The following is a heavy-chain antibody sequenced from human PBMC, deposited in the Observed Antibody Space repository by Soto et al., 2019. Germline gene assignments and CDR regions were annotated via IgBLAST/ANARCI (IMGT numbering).Heavy chain of an antibody. CDR2: IDWDDDK. V-gene: IGHV2-70*01. CDR1: GFSLSTSGMC. Sequence: ESGPTLVNPTQTLTLTCTFSGFSLSTSGMCVSWIRQPPGKALEWLALIDWDDDKYYSTSLKTRLTISKDTSKNQVVLTMTDMDPVDTATYYCARILGLYSSGWYGLDGMDVWGQGTTVTVSS. D-gene: IGHD6-19*01. CDR3: ARILGLYSSGWYGLDGMDV. J-gene: IGHJ6*02.